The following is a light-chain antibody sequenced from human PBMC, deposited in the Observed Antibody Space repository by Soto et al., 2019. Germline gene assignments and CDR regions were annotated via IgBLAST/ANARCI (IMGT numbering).Light chain of an antibody. J-gene: IGLJ1*01. CDR3: CSYAFNITPLYV. CDR1: SSDVGTYNL. Sequence: LTQPVSVSGSPGQSITISCTGTSSDVGTYNLVSWYQQHPGKAPKLMIYEVSKRPPGVSNRFSGSKSGNTASLTISGLQAEDEADYYCCSYAFNITPLYVFGTGTKVTVL. CDR2: EVS. V-gene: IGLV2-23*02.